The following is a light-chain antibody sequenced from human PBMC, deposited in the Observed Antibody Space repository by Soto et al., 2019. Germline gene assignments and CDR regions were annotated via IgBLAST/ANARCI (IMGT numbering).Light chain of an antibody. V-gene: IGKV1-12*01. Sequence: DIQVTQSPSSVSASVGDRVTITCRASQGLVSWLAWYQQKPGKATKLLIYAASSFQSGVPSRFSGSGSGTDFSVTISSLQPEDFATYYCQQTSSFPLTFGGGTKVEIK. CDR3: QQTSSFPLT. J-gene: IGKJ4*01. CDR1: QGLVSW. CDR2: AAS.